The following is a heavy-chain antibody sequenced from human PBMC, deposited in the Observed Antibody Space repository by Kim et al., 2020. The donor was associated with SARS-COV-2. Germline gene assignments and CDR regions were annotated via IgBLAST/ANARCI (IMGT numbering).Heavy chain of an antibody. CDR1: GFTFDDFA. J-gene: IGHJ3*02. V-gene: IGHV3-23*01. CDR3: AKDSLFSPLGRGAFDI. Sequence: GGSLRLSCAASGFTFDDFAMSWVRHTPGQGLEWVAAISDTGDRIHYADSVKGRFTISRDNSKKILFLQMSSLRAEDTAIYSCAKDSLFSPLGRGAFDIWG. CDR2: ISDTGDRI. D-gene: IGHD3-10*01.